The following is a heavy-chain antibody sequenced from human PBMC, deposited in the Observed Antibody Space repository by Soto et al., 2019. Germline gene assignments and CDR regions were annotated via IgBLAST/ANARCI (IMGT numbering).Heavy chain of an antibody. D-gene: IGHD4-17*01. CDR1: GYIFNNYG. Sequence: QVKLVQSGAEVQKPGASVKVSCKASGYIFNNYGVSWVRQAPGQGLEWIGWIYPKEGRINFAQKFQGRVTLTTDTPTSTAYIELRSLRLDDSAVYFCARDIDYDIDYWGQGTLVTVSS. V-gene: IGHV1-18*01. CDR2: IYPKEGRI. J-gene: IGHJ4*02. CDR3: ARDIDYDIDY.